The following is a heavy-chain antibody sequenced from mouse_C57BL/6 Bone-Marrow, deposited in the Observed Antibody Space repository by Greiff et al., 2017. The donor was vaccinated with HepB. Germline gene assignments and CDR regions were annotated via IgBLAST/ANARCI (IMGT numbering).Heavy chain of an antibody. CDR2: IDPSDSYT. V-gene: IGHV1-69*01. Sequence: VQLQQPGAELVMPGASVKLSCKASGYTFTSYWMHWVKQRPGQGLEWIGEIDPSDSYTNYNQKFKGKSTLTVDKSSSTAYMQLSSLTSEDSAVYYCAREVPYYYGSSYDYAMDYWGQGTSVTVSS. D-gene: IGHD1-1*01. CDR3: AREVPYYYGSSYDYAMDY. CDR1: GYTFTSYW. J-gene: IGHJ4*01.